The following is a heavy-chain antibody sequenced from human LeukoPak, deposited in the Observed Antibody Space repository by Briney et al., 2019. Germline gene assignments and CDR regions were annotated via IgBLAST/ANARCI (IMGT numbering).Heavy chain of an antibody. CDR1: GFTFSSYA. V-gene: IGHV3-23*01. CDR3: AKDLRYSGYDPFYPKWLAFDY. CDR2: IRGTGSST. D-gene: IGHD5-12*01. Sequence: PGGSLRLSCGASGFTFSSYAMAWVRQAPGKGLEWVSAIRGTGSSTYYADSVKGRFTISRDNSKNTLYLQMNSLRAEDTAVYYCAKDLRYSGYDPFYPKWLAFDYWGQGTLVTVSS. J-gene: IGHJ4*02.